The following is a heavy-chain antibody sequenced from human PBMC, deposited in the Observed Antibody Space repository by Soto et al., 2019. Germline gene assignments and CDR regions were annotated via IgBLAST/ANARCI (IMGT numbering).Heavy chain of an antibody. CDR1: GFTFDDYT. CDR3: TTRSSGHAHYYYYGMDV. D-gene: IGHD6-19*01. V-gene: IGHV3-43*01. Sequence: GGSLRLSCAASGFTFDDYTMHWVRQAPGKGLEWVSLISWDGGSTYYADSVKGRFTISRDNSKNTLYVQMNSLKTEDTAVYYCTTRSSGHAHYYYYGMDVWGQGTTVTVSS. CDR2: ISWDGGST. J-gene: IGHJ6*02.